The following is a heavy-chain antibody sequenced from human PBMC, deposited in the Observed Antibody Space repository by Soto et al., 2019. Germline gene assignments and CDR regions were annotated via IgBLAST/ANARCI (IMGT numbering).Heavy chain of an antibody. V-gene: IGHV1-18*01. D-gene: IGHD6-13*01. Sequence: GASVKVSCKASGYTFTSYGISWVRQAPGQGLEGMGWISAYNSNTNYAQKLQGRVTMTTDTSTSTDYMELRSLRSDETDVYYCARDCGAGIEADGTDNWFDPWGQGTLVTVSS. CDR2: ISAYNSNT. CDR1: GYTFTSYG. J-gene: IGHJ5*02. CDR3: ARDCGAGIEADGTDNWFDP.